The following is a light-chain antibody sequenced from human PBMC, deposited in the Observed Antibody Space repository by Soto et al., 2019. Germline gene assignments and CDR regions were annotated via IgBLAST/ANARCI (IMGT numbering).Light chain of an antibody. CDR3: PQYGYSPIP. CDR1: QSVSSSH. V-gene: IGKV3-20*01. J-gene: IGKJ5*01. Sequence: IVLTQSPATLSLYPGERATLSCRASQSVSSSHLAWYQHKPGQAPRLLIYAASSRATGSPDRFSGGGSGTDFTLTISRLEPEDFAVYYCPQYGYSPIPFGQGTRLEIK. CDR2: AAS.